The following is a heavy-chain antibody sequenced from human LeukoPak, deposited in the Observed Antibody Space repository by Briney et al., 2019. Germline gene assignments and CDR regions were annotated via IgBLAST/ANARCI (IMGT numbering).Heavy chain of an antibody. CDR3: ARVAVTVGGFDY. CDR1: GGSISSGGYS. CDR2: IYHSGST. D-gene: IGHD4-17*01. J-gene: IGHJ4*02. Sequence: SETLSLTCAVSGGSISSGGYSWSWIRQPPGKGLEWIGYIYHSGSTYYNPSLKSRVTISVDRSKNQFSLKLSSVTAADTAVYYCARVAVTVGGFDYWGQGTLVTVSS. V-gene: IGHV4-30-2*01.